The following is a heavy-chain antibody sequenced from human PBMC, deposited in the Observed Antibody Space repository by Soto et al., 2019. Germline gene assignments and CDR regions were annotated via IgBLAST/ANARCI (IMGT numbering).Heavy chain of an antibody. CDR3: ATHGLGVSSPPYFDS. V-gene: IGHV1-69*01. CDR2: FAPLVGTT. CDR1: GGTFSGYV. J-gene: IGHJ4*02. D-gene: IGHD3-16*01. Sequence: QLVQSGSEVKKPGSSVKVSCQASGGTFSGYVVTWVRQAPGQGLEWMGGFAPLVGTTNYAQRFSGRITITAEESTSTAYMELRTLSSDDTAVYYCATHGLGVSSPPYFDSWGQGTLVTVSS.